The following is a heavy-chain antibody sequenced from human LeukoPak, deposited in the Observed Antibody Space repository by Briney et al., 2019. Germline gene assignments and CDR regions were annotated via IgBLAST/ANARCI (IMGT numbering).Heavy chain of an antibody. CDR3: ATGFYFDTSGLLMH. J-gene: IGHJ4*02. V-gene: IGHV1-2*02. CDR2: INPDSGGT. Sequence: ASVKVSCKASGYTFSDYYMHWVRQAPGQGLEWMGWINPDSGGTNYAQKFQGRVTMTRDTSISTAYMELSRLRSADTAVYYCATGFYFDTSGLLMHWGQGTLVTVSS. D-gene: IGHD3-22*01. CDR1: GYTFSDYY.